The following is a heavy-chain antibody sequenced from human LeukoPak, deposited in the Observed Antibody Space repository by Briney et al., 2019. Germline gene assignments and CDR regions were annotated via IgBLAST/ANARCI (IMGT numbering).Heavy chain of an antibody. V-gene: IGHV3-30*03. D-gene: IGHD5-24*01. J-gene: IGHJ4*02. Sequence: PGGSLRLSCAASGFTFSSYGMHWVRQAPGKGLEWVAVISYDGSSKNYADSVKGRFTISRDNAKNTLYLQMNSLRAEDTAVYYCAREEDSSRDGYNYWGQGTLVTVSS. CDR1: GFTFSSYG. CDR3: AREEDSSRDGYNY. CDR2: ISYDGSSK.